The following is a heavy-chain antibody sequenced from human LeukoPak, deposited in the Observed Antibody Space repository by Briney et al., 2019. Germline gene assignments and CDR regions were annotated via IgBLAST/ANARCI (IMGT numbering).Heavy chain of an antibody. CDR2: VSPNTGDT. J-gene: IGHJ4*02. D-gene: IGHD4/OR15-4a*01. V-gene: IGHV1-2*02. CDR3: ARARRVYGEPLFSY. Sequence: ASVKVSCKASGYTFTDFSLHWVRQAPGQRLEWMGWVSPNTGDTKYAPKFQGRVTMTRDTASSTVYMELTSLKYDRPGVYYCARARRVYGEPLFSYWGQGTLVTVSS. CDR1: GYTFTDFS.